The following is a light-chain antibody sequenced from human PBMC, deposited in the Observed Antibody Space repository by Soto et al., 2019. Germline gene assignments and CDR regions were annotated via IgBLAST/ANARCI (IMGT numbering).Light chain of an antibody. V-gene: IGLV2-8*01. CDR2: EVN. Sequence: QSVLTQPPSASGSPGQSVTISCTGTSSDVGGYNYVSWYQQHPGKVPKLMVYEVNKRPSGVPDRFSGSKSGNTASLTVSGLQAEDEADYYCATWDDSLDGYVFGTGTKLTVL. CDR3: ATWDDSLDGYV. J-gene: IGLJ1*01. CDR1: SSDVGGYNY.